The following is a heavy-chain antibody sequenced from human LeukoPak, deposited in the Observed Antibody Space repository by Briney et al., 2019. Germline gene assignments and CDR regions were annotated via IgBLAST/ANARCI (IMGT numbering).Heavy chain of an antibody. CDR2: INYSGST. CDR3: ARVVVAAGSNWFDS. D-gene: IGHD2-15*01. V-gene: IGHV4-59*11. J-gene: IGHJ5*01. CDR1: GGSISGRY. Sequence: SETLSLTCTVSGGSISGRYWGWIRQPPGKGLEWIGYINYSGSTDYNPSLKSRVTISLDTSKNQFSLKLSSVTAADTAVYYCARVVVAAGSNWFDSWGQGTLVTVSS.